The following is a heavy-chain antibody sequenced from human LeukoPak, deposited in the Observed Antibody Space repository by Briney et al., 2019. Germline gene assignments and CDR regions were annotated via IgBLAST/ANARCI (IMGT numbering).Heavy chain of an antibody. Sequence: GRSLRLSCAASGFTFSTYGMHWVRQAPGKGLVWVSRIRTDGSSTTYADSVKGRFTISRDNAKNTLYLHMNSLRAEDMAVYYCARDESLAFDIWGQGTMVTVSS. V-gene: IGHV3-74*01. CDR3: ARDESLAFDI. J-gene: IGHJ3*02. CDR1: GFTFSTYG. CDR2: IRTDGSST.